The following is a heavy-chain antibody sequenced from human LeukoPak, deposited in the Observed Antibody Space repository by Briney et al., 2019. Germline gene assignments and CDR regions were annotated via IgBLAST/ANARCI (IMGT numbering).Heavy chain of an antibody. CDR3: ARETHDPTMVRGVVDY. CDR1: GYSINALAN. CDR2: IYYSGST. V-gene: IGHV4-30-4*01. J-gene: IGHJ4*02. D-gene: IGHD3-10*01. Sequence: PSETLSLTCNVSGYSINALANWGWIRQPPGKGLEWIGYIYYSGSTYYNPSLKSRLTISADTSKNQFSLKLRSVTAADTAVYYCARETHDPTMVRGVVDYWGRGTLVTVSS.